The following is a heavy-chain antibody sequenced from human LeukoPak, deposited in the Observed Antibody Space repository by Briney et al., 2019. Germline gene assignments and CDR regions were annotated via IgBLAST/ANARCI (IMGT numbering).Heavy chain of an antibody. CDR3: ATPDLQIAAAGTYYFDY. D-gene: IGHD6-13*01. Sequence: ASVKVSCKVSGYTLTELSMHWVRQAPGKGLEWMGGFDPEDGETIYAQKFQGRVTTTEDTSTDTAYMELSSLRSEDTAVYYCATPDLQIAAAGTYYFDYWGQGTLVTVSS. V-gene: IGHV1-24*01. CDR2: FDPEDGET. CDR1: GYTLTELS. J-gene: IGHJ4*02.